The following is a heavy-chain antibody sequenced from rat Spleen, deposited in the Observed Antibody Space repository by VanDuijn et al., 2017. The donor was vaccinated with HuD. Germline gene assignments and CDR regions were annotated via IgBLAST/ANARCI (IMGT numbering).Heavy chain of an antibody. Sequence: EVQLVESDGGLVQPGRSLKLSCAASGFTFSNYGMAWVRQAPTKGLEWVASITYDVSTTYYRDSVKGRFTVSRDNAKSTLYLQMDSLRSEDTATYYCASRDYWGQGVMVTVSS. J-gene: IGHJ2*01. CDR1: GFTFSNYG. CDR3: ASRDY. CDR2: ITYDVSTT. V-gene: IGHV5-29*01.